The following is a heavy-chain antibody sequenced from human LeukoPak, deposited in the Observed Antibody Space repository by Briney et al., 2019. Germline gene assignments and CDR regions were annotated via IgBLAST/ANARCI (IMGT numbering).Heavy chain of an antibody. CDR3: TTDLAPPYYYDSGGYRVDY. V-gene: IGHV3-15*01. D-gene: IGHD3-22*01. Sequence: GGSLRLSCAASGFTFSNAWLSWVRQAPGKGLEWVARIKGKTDGGTTGYAAPVKGRFTISRDDSKNTLDLQMNSLKTEDTAVYYCTTDLAPPYYYDSGGYRVDYWGQGILVSVSS. J-gene: IGHJ4*02. CDR1: GFTFSNAW. CDR2: IKGKTDGGTT.